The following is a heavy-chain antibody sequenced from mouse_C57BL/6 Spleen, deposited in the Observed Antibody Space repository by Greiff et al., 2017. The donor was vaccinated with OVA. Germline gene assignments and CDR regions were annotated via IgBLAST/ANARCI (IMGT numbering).Heavy chain of an antibody. CDR1: GYTFTSYW. V-gene: IGHV1-55*01. CDR2: IYPGSGST. Sequence: QVQLKQPGAELVKPGASVKMSCKASGYTFTSYWITWVKQRPGQGLEWIGDIYPGSGSTNYNEKFKSKATLTVDTSSSTAYMQLSSLTSEDSAVYYCARPPLLYYYAMDYWGQGTSVTVSS. D-gene: IGHD2-1*01. CDR3: ARPPLLYYYAMDY. J-gene: IGHJ4*01.